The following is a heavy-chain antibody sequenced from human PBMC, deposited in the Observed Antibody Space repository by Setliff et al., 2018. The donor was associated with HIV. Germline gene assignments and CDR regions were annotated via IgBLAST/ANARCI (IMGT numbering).Heavy chain of an antibody. CDR3: AGSFVYYYYYMDV. V-gene: IGHV4-59*11. J-gene: IGHJ6*03. Sequence: SETLSLTCTVSGASISSHYWSWIRQPPGMGLEWIGYISYSGSTNYNPSLKSRVTISADTPKNQFSLKLNSVTAADTAMYYCAGSFVYYYYYMDVWGKGTTVTVSS. CDR1: GASISSHY. D-gene: IGHD3-3*02. CDR2: ISYSGST.